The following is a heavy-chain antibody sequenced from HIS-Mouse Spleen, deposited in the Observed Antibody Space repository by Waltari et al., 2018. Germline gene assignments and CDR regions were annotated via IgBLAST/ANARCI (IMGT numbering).Heavy chain of an antibody. Sequence: QLQLQESGPGLVKPSETLSLTCTVSGGSISSSSYYWGWIRQPPGKGLEWIGGIYYSGTTYYNPPLKIRVTISVDTSKNQFSLKLSSVTAADTAVYYCAREIPYSSSWYDWYFDLWGRGTLVTVSS. CDR3: AREIPYSSSWYDWYFDL. CDR1: GGSISSSSYY. V-gene: IGHV4-39*07. J-gene: IGHJ2*01. D-gene: IGHD6-13*01. CDR2: IYYSGTT.